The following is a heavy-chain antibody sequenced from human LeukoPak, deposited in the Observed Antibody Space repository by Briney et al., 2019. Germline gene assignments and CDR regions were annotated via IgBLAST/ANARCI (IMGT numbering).Heavy chain of an antibody. D-gene: IGHD2-15*01. J-gene: IGHJ5*02. CDR2: IWYDGSNK. CDR1: GFTFSSYG. CDR3: ARVEVVAARRPDWFDP. V-gene: IGHV3-30*19. Sequence: GRSLRLSCAASGFTFSSYGMHWVRQAPGKGLEWVAVIWYDGSNKYYADSVKGRFTISRDNSKNTLYLQMNSLRAEDTAVYYCARVEVVAARRPDWFDPWGQGTLVTVSS.